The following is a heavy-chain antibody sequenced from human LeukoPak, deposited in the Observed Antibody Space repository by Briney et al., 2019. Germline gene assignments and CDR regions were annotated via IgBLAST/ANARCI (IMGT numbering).Heavy chain of an antibody. CDR2: INPDGSER. D-gene: IGHD6-19*01. V-gene: IGHV3-7*02. J-gene: IGHJ4*02. Sequence: GGSLRLSCAASGFTFSSYWMSWVRQAPGKGLEWVANINPDGSERYYVDSARGRFTISRDNAKKSLYLQMNSLRAEDTAVYYCARTGYSSGWYGDYWGQGTLVTVSS. CDR1: GFTFSSYW. CDR3: ARTGYSSGWYGDY.